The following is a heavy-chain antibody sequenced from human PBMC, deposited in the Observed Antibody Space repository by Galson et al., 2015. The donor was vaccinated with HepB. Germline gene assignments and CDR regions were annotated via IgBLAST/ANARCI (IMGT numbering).Heavy chain of an antibody. D-gene: IGHD3-10*01. CDR3: ARVQEGTYDAFAI. J-gene: IGHJ3*02. CDR1: AFTFRSYS. CDR2: ISSSSSYI. Sequence: SLRLYCVASAFTFRSYSMNWVRQAQGKGLEWVSSISSSSSYIYYADSVKGRFTISRDNAKNSLYLQMNSLRAEDTAVYYCARVQEGTYDAFAIWGQGTMVTVSS. V-gene: IGHV3-21*01.